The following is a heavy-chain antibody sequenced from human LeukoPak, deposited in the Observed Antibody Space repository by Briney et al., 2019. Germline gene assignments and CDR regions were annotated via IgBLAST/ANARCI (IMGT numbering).Heavy chain of an antibody. J-gene: IGHJ5*02. D-gene: IGHD2-2*03. CDR3: ARLLRVGYCSTTTCNWFDP. CDR1: GGSIRSYY. Sequence: SETLSLTCTVSGGSIRSYYWSWIRQPPGKGLEWIGYIHYSGSTNYNPSLKSRVTTSVDTSKNQFSLKLSSVTAADTAVYYCARLLRVGYCSTTTCNWFDPWGQGTLVTVSS. CDR2: IHYSGST. V-gene: IGHV4-59*12.